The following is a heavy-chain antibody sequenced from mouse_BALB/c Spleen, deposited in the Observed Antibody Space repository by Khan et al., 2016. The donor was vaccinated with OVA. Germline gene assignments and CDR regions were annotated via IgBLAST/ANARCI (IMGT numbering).Heavy chain of an antibody. CDR3: ARKYYRYDGMDY. CDR2: INTYTGEP. CDR1: GYTFTNYG. Sequence: QVQLKQSGPELKKPGETVKISCKASGYTFTNYGMNWVKQAPGKGLKWMGWINTYTGEPTYADDFKGRFAFSLETSASTAYLQINNLKNEDTAKYFCARKYYRYDGMDYWGQGTSVTVSS. V-gene: IGHV9-3-1*01. J-gene: IGHJ4*01. D-gene: IGHD2-14*01.